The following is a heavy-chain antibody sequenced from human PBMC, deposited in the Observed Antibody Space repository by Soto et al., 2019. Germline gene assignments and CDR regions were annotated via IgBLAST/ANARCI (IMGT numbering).Heavy chain of an antibody. CDR3: AKEGTSGLYYFDY. V-gene: IGHV3-23*01. CDR2: ISGSGDSP. J-gene: IGHJ4*02. D-gene: IGHD6-19*01. Sequence: EVQLLESGGGLVQPGGSLRLSRAASGFTFSNYAISWVRQAPGKGLEWVSIISGSGDSPYYADSVKGRFTISRDNSRNTLYLQMNSLRAGDSAKYYCAKEGTSGLYYFDYWGPGTLVTVSS. CDR1: GFTFSNYA.